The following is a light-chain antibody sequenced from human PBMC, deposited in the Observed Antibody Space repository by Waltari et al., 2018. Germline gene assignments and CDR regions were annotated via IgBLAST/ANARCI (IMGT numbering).Light chain of an antibody. Sequence: QSALTQPPSASVSPGQSVTISCTGTSSDVGGYNYVSWYQPPPGKAPKLMIYEVNQRPSGVPDRFSGSKSGNTASLTVSGVQAEDEADYYCSSYGGSNNLVFGGGTKLTVL. CDR3: SSYGGSNNLV. CDR1: SSDVGGYNY. J-gene: IGLJ3*02. CDR2: EVN. V-gene: IGLV2-8*01.